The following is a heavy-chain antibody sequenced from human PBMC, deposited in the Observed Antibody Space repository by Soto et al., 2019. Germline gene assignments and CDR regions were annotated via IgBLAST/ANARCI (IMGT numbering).Heavy chain of an antibody. CDR1: GYTFTRYG. V-gene: IGHV1-18*01. D-gene: IGHD2-15*01. CDR3: ARDGGTDCSGGSCYSDY. CDR2: ISAYNGNT. Sequence: QVQLVQSGAEVKKPGASVKVSCKASGYTFTRYGISWVRQAPGQGLERMGWISAYNGNTNHAQKLKGRVTTTTDTSTSKAYMELRSQRSGDTAVYYCARDGGTDCSGGSCYSDYWGQGTLVTVSS. J-gene: IGHJ4*02.